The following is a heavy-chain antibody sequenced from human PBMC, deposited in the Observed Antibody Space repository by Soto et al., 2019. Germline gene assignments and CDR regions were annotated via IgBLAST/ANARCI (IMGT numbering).Heavy chain of an antibody. CDR3: ARGIGRGFWSGYFCGRNCSDP. V-gene: IGHV4-34*01. CDR2: INHSGST. CDR1: GGSFSGYY. Sequence: SETLSLTCAVYGGSFSGYYWSWIRQPPGKGLEWIGEINHSGSTNYNPSLKSRVTISVDTSKNQFSLKLGSVTAADTAVYYCARGIGRGFWSGYFCGRNCSDPWGQGTRVTVSS. D-gene: IGHD3-3*01. J-gene: IGHJ5*02.